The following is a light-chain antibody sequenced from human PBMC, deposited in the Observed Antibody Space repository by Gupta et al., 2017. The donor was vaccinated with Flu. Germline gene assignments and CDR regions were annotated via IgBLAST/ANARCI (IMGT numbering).Light chain of an antibody. V-gene: IGLV4-69*01. J-gene: IGLJ2*01. CDR1: SGHSDYA. CDR3: QNWSGSSVV. Sequence: QLVLTPSPSASASLGASVKLTCTLSSGHSDYAVAWHQQQPGKGPRYPLKMHRHGSHTTGDAMPARVSGSASGTALIITSSSLQSEDESYYSAQNWSGSSVVFGGGTKLTVL. CDR2: MHRHGSH.